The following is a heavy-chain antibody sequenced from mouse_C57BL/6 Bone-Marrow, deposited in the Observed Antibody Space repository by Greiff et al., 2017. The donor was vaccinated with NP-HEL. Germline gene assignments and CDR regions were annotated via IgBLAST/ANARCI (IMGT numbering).Heavy chain of an antibody. D-gene: IGHD1-1*01. Sequence: QVQLQQSGAELVRPGTSVKVSCKASGYAFTNYLIEWVKQRPGQGLEWIGVINPGSGGTNSHEKFQGKETLTAYKSSSTAYMQLSSLTSEDSAVYFCARWNLLLRSNYAMDYWGQGTSVTVTS. V-gene: IGHV1-54*01. CDR2: INPGSGGT. CDR3: ARWNLLLRSNYAMDY. CDR1: GYAFTNYL. J-gene: IGHJ4*01.